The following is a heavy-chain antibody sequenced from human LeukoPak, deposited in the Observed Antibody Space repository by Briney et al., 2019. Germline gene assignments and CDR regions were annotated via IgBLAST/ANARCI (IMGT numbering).Heavy chain of an antibody. D-gene: IGHD6-13*01. CDR1: GFTLNSYW. V-gene: IGHV3-7*01. Sequence: AGGSLRLPCAVSGFTLNSYWMSWIRQAPGKGLEWVANIKYDESEIYYVDSVKGRFTISRDNAKNSLYLQMNSLRAEDTAVYYCASSSWYDSPGVVWGKGTTVTVSS. CDR2: IKYDESEI. J-gene: IGHJ6*04. CDR3: ASSSWYDSPGVV.